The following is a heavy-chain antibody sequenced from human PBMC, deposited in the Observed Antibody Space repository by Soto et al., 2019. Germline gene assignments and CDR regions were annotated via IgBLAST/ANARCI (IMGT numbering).Heavy chain of an antibody. Sequence: QVQLQESGPGLVKPSETLSLTCTVSGGSIRGYYWSWIRQPPGKGLEWIGYIYYTGSTNYNPSLKRRVSISEDTSKNQFSLKLSSVTAADTAVYYCARDGQRGRGAWFDPWGQGTLVTVSS. CDR3: ARDGQRGRGAWFDP. CDR2: IYYTGST. V-gene: IGHV4-59*01. J-gene: IGHJ5*02. CDR1: GGSIRGYY. D-gene: IGHD3-10*01.